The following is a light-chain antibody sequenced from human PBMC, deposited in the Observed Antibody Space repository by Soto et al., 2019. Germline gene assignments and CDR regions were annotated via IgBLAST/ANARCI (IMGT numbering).Light chain of an antibody. CDR1: QSVSTY. J-gene: IGKJ5*01. CDR2: DAS. CDR3: QQRSDWPPIT. V-gene: IGKV3-11*01. Sequence: EVVLTQSPDTLSLSPGDRATLSCRASQSVSTYLDWYQQKPGQAPRLLIYDASNRATGIPARFSGSGSGTDFTLTISSLEPEDFAVYYCQQRSDWPPITFGQGTRLDI.